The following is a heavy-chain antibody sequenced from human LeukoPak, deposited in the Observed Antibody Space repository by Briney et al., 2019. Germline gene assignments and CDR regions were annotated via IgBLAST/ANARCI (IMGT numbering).Heavy chain of an antibody. D-gene: IGHD3-10*01. V-gene: IGHV3-33*01. CDR3: ARVGSGYTVDY. CDR2: IWFDGSKT. CDR1: GFTFSSFG. J-gene: IGHJ4*02. Sequence: TGGSLRLSCAASGFTFSSFGMHWVRQAPGKGLEWVAVIWFDGSKTYYLESVKGRFTVSRDSSKNTLFLQMNSLRVEDTAVYYCARVGSGYTVDYWGQGTLVTVSS.